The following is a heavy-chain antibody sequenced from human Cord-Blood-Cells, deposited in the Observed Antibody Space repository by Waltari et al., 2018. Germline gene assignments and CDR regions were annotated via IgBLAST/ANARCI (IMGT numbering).Heavy chain of an antibody. CDR1: GYTFNSYD. CDR2: MNPNSGNT. J-gene: IGHJ2*01. CDR3: ARAVYCSGGSCYGGWYFDL. D-gene: IGHD2-15*01. V-gene: IGHV1-8*01. Sequence: QVQLVQSGAEVKKPGASVKVSCQASGYTFNSYDINWVRQATGPGLEWMGWMNPNSGNTGYAQKFQGRVTMTRNTSISTAYMELSSLRSEDTAVYYCARAVYCSGGSCYGGWYFDLWGRGTLVTVSS.